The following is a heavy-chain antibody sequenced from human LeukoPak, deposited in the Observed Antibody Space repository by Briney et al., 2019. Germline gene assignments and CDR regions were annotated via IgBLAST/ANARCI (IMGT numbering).Heavy chain of an antibody. J-gene: IGHJ4*02. D-gene: IGHD5-12*01. CDR2: IKQDGSER. Sequence: GGSLRLSCAASGFTFSSYWVSWVRQAPGKGLEWVANIKQDGSERYYVDSVKGRFTISRDNAKNSLYLQMNSLRAEDTAVYYCARLCGYEQCFDYWGQGTLVTVSS. CDR1: GFTFSSYW. V-gene: IGHV3-7*01. CDR3: ARLCGYEQCFDY.